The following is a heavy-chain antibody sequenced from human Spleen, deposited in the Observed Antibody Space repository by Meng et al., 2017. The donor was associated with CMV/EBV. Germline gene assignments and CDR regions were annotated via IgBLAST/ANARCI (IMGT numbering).Heavy chain of an antibody. D-gene: IGHD1/OR15-1a*01. J-gene: IGHJ4*02. CDR3: ARGPTEQSAYLDN. V-gene: IGHV3-7*01. CDR2: IKQDGGEK. Sequence: GESLKISCEASRFTFSRYWMSWVRQAPGKGLEWVANIKQDGGEKYYVDSVKGRFTISRDNAKNSLFLQMNSLRAEDTAVYYCARGPTEQSAYLDNWGQGTLVTVSS. CDR1: RFTFSRYW.